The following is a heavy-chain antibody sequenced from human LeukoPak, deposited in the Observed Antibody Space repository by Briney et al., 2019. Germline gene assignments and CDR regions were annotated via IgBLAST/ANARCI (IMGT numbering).Heavy chain of an antibody. J-gene: IGHJ3*02. CDR2: INPSGGST. Sequence: GASVKVSCKASGYTFNNYYMHWVRQAPGQGLEWMGIINPSGGSTSYAQKFQGRVTMTRDTSTSTVYMEVSSLRSEETAVYYCARGGGAAAGTVEAPDAFDIWGQGTMVTVSS. CDR1: GYTFNNYY. V-gene: IGHV1-46*02. CDR3: ARGGGAAAGTVEAPDAFDI. D-gene: IGHD6-13*01.